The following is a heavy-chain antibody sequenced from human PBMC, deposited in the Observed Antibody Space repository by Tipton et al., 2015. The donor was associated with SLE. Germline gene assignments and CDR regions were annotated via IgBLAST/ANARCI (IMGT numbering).Heavy chain of an antibody. Sequence: TLSLTCTVSGGSISSYYWSWIRQPPGKGLEWIGYIYYSGSTNYNPSLKSRVSMSVDTSRNQFSLRLSSVTAADTAVYYCARDFARGSGYVYWGHGILVTVSS. D-gene: IGHD3-9*01. CDR3: ARDFARGSGYVY. CDR2: IYYSGST. V-gene: IGHV4-59*01. J-gene: IGHJ4*01. CDR1: GGSISSYY.